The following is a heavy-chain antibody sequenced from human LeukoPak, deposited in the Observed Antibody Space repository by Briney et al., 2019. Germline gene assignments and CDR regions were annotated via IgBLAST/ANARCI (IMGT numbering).Heavy chain of an antibody. D-gene: IGHD5-24*01. J-gene: IGHJ4*02. CDR3: TRDQMNY. CDR2: IFSNGDT. V-gene: IGHV3-53*01. CDR1: EFTVSRSY. Sequence: PGGSLRLSCTASEFTVSRSYMLWVRQAPGKGLEWVSLIFSNGDTHYVDSVKGRFTISRDTSKNTVSLQMNSLRVEDTAMYYCTRDQMNYWGQGTLVTVSS.